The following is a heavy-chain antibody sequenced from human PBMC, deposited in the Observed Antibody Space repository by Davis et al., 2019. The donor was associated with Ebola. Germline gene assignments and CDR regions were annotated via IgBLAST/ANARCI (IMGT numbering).Heavy chain of an antibody. Sequence: GESLKISCAASGFTFSSYGMHWVRQAPGKGLEWVAVIWYDGSNKYYADSVKGRFTISRDNSKNTLYLQMNSLRAEDTAVYYCARDSNLRELLDWYFDLWGRGTLVTVSS. CDR2: IWYDGSNK. D-gene: IGHD1-26*01. J-gene: IGHJ2*01. CDR3: ARDSNLRELLDWYFDL. V-gene: IGHV3-33*01. CDR1: GFTFSSYG.